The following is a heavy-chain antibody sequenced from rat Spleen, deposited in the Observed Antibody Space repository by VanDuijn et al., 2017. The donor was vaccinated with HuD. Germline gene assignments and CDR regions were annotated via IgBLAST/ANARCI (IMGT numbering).Heavy chain of an antibody. V-gene: IGHV5-25*01. J-gene: IGHJ4*01. CDR3: ARHNSGYGVMDA. D-gene: IGHD4-3*01. CDR2: ITSGGSNT. Sequence: EVQLVESGGGLVQPGRSLKLSCAASGFTFSTFAMAWVRQAPKKGLEWVATITSGGSNTYYPDSVKGRFTISRDNAKSTLYLQMDSLRSEDTATYYCARHNSGYGVMDAWGQGASVTVSS. CDR1: GFTFSTFA.